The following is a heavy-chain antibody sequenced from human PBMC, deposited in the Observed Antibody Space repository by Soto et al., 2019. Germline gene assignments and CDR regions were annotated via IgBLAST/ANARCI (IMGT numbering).Heavy chain of an antibody. CDR3: AKVRRHGSGSYYKTKPNNYYYYGMDV. CDR2: IKSKTDGGTT. Sequence: GGSLRLSCAASGFTFSNAWMNWVRQAPGKGLEWVGRIKSKTDGGTTDYAAPVKGRFTISRDNSKNKLYLQMNSLEAEDTAVYYCAKVRRHGSGSYYKTKPNNYYYYGMDVWGQGTTVTVSS. J-gene: IGHJ6*02. V-gene: IGHV3-15*07. D-gene: IGHD3-10*01. CDR1: GFTFSNAW.